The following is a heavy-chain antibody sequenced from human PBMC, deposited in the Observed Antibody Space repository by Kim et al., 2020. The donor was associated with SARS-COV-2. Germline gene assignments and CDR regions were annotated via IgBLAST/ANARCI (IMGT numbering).Heavy chain of an antibody. V-gene: IGHV3-30*04. D-gene: IGHD6-6*01. Sequence: GVSLRLSCAASGFTFSSYAMHWVRQAPGKGLEWVAVISYDGSNKYYVDSVKGRFTISRDNSKNTLYLQMNSLRAEDTAVYYCARGLSSSPDYYYGMDVWG. CDR2: ISYDGSNK. CDR1: GFTFSSYA. J-gene: IGHJ6*01. CDR3: ARGLSSSPDYYYGMDV.